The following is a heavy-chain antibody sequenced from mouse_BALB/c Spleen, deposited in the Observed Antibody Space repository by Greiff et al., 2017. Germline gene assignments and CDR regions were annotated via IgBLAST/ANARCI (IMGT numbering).Heavy chain of an antibody. Sequence: EVQLVESGPELVKPGASVKISCKASGYSFTGYTMNWVKQSHGKNLEWIGLINPYNGGTSYNQKFKGKATLTVDKSSSTAYMELLSLTSEDSAVYYCARRGGGNYLAMDYWGQGTSVTVSS. D-gene: IGHD2-1*01. CDR2: INPYNGGT. CDR3: ARRGGGNYLAMDY. CDR1: GYSFTGYT. V-gene: IGHV1-18*01. J-gene: IGHJ4*01.